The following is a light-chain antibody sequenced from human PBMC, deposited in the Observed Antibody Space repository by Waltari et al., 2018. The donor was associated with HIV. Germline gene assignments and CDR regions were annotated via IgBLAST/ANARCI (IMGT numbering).Light chain of an antibody. CDR1: SSDVGAYNY. J-gene: IGLJ2*01. CDR3: ASHAGSKDV. CDR2: DVT. V-gene: IGLV2-8*01. Sequence: QSALTQPPSASGSPGQSVTISCTGTSSDVGAYNYVSWFQQHPGKAPTLMIYDVTKRPSGVPYRFSGSKSGNTASLTVSGLQAEDEADYYCASHAGSKDVFGGGTRLTVL.